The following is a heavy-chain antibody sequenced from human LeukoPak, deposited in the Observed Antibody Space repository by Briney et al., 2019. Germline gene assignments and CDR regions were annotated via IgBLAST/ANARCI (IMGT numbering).Heavy chain of an antibody. Sequence: GGSVRLSCAASGFTFSSYWMHWVRQAPGKGLVWVSRINSDGSSTSYADSVKGRFTISRDNAKNTLYLQMNSLRAEDTAVYYCARERYSYGFDYWGQGTLVTVSS. CDR1: GFTFSSYW. CDR3: ARERYSYGFDY. J-gene: IGHJ4*02. D-gene: IGHD5-18*01. V-gene: IGHV3-74*01. CDR2: INSDGSST.